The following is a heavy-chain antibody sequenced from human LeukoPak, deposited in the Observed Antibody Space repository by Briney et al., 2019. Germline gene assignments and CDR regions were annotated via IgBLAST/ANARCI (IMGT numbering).Heavy chain of an antibody. J-gene: IGHJ4*02. V-gene: IGHV1-2*02. D-gene: IGHD4-17*01. CDR3: ARDEDYGIFVNVDY. Sequence: ASVKVSCKASGYTFTGYYMNWVRQAPGQGLEWMGWINPNSGGTKYAQQFQDRVTMTTDTSTTTAYMELRSLRSDDTAVYYCARDEDYGIFVNVDYWGQGTLVTVSS. CDR1: GYTFTGYY. CDR2: INPNSGGT.